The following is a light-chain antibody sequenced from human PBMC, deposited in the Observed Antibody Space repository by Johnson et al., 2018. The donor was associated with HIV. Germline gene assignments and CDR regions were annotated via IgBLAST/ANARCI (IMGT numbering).Light chain of an antibody. CDR1: SSDMGNYA. CDR2: DNN. V-gene: IGLV1-51*01. J-gene: IGLJ1*01. CDR3: GAWESSLNTYV. Sequence: QSVLTQPPSVSAAPGQKVTISCSGSSSDMGNYAVSWYQQLPGTAPKLLIYDNNKRPSGIPDRFSDSKSATSATLGITGLQTGDEADYYCGAWESSLNTYVFGTGTKVTVL.